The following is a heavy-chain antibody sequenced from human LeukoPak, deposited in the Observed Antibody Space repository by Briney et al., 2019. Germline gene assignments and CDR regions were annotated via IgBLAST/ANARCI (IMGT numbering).Heavy chain of an antibody. CDR3: ARVGGNSGSAY. J-gene: IGHJ4*02. Sequence: GRSLRLSCAASGFTFSSYAMHWVRQAPGKGLEWVAVISYDGSNKCYADSVKGRFTISRDNSKNTLYLQMNSLRAEDTAVYYCARVGGNSGSAYWGQGTLVTVSS. CDR1: GFTFSSYA. V-gene: IGHV3-30-3*01. D-gene: IGHD2-21*02. CDR2: ISYDGSNK.